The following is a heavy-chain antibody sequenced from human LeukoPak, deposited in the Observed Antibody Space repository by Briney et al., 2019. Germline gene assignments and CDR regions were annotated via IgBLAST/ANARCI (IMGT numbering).Heavy chain of an antibody. D-gene: IGHD3-10*01. CDR3: AKCLASCYNDAFDI. CDR1: GFTFNNYA. V-gene: IGHV3-23*01. J-gene: IGHJ3*02. CDR2: IRGGGGHT. Sequence: GGSLRLSCAASGFTFNNYAMNWVRQAPGKGLEWLSYIRGGGGHTRYSDSVKGRFTISRDNSKNMLYLLMNSLRAEDTAIYYCAKCLASCYNDAFDIWGRGTMVTVSS.